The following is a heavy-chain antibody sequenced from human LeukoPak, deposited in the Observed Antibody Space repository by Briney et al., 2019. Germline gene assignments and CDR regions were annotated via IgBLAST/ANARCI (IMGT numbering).Heavy chain of an antibody. J-gene: IGHJ6*03. CDR2: IYYSGST. Sequence: TSETLSLTCTVSGGSISSGVYYWSWIRQHPGKGLEWIGYIYYSGSTYYNPSLKSRVTISVDTSKNQFSLKLSSVTAADTAVYYYAREGRDYYYYYMDVWGKGTTVTVSS. V-gene: IGHV4-31*03. CDR1: GGSISSGVYY. CDR3: AREGRDYYYYYMDV.